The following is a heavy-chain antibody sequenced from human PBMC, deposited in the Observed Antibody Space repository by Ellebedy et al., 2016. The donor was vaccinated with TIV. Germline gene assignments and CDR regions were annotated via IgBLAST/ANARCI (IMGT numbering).Heavy chain of an antibody. D-gene: IGHD3-16*01. CDR3: ARDQSQRLGVDY. CDR2: ISYDGSNK. V-gene: IGHV3-30*03. CDR1: GFTFSSYG. J-gene: IGHJ4*02. Sequence: PGGSLRLSCAASGFTFSSYGMHWVRQAPGKGLEWVAVISYDGSNKYYADSVKGRFTISRDNSKNTLYLQMNSLRAEDTAVYYCARDQSQRLGVDYWGQGTLVTVSS.